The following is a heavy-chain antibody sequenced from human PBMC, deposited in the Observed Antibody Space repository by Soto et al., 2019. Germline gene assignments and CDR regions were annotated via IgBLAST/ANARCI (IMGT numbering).Heavy chain of an antibody. V-gene: IGHV3-23*01. CDR1: GFTFSSYA. J-gene: IGHJ4*02. CDR2: ISGSGGST. D-gene: IGHD3-9*01. CDR3: AKSQPVLRYFDWLQDY. Sequence: GGSLRLSCAASGFTFSSYAMSWVHQAPGKGLEWVSAISGSGGSTYYADSVKGRFTISRDNSKNTLYLQMNSLRAEDTAVYYCAKSQPVLRYFDWLQDYWGQGTLVTVSS.